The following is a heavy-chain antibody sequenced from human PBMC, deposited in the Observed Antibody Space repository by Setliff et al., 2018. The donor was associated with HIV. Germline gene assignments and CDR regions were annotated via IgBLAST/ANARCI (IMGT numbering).Heavy chain of an antibody. V-gene: IGHV4-59*08. D-gene: IGHD3-22*01. J-gene: IGHJ4*02. CDR3: ARLYYDSNGSFDS. CDR1: GGPISGYY. Sequence: ASETLSLTCAVSGGPISGYYWNWIRQPPGKGLEWIGFIYYGSRTNYSPSLKSRVTISADTSKNQFSLNLSSVTAADTAIYYCARLYYDSNGSFDSWGQGILVTVSS. CDR2: IYYGSRT.